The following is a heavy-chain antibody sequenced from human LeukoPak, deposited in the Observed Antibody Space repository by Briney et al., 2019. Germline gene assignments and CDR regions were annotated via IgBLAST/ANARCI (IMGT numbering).Heavy chain of an antibody. V-gene: IGHV3-30*02. CDR3: AKDALTMIVAVLGY. CDR2: IRYDGSNK. J-gene: IGHJ4*02. CDR1: GFTFSNYG. D-gene: IGHD3-22*01. Sequence: GGSLRLSCAASGFTFSNYGMHWVRQAPGKGLEWVAFIRYDGSNKYYADSVKGRFTISRDNSKNTLYLQMNSLRAEDTAVYYCAKDALTMIVAVLGYWGQGTLVTVSS.